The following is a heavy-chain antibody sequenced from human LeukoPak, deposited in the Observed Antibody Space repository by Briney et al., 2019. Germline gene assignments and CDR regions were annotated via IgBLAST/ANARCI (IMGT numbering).Heavy chain of an antibody. V-gene: IGHV1-69*13. CDR1: GGTFSSYA. CDR2: IIPIFGTA. D-gene: IGHD2-15*01. Sequence: SVKVSCKASGGTFSSYAISWVRQAPGQGLEWMGGIIPIFGTANYAQKFQGRVTITADESTSTAYMELSSLRSEDTAVYYCAGVASRRYCSGGSCYQFDYWGQGTLVTVSS. J-gene: IGHJ4*02. CDR3: AGVASRRYCSGGSCYQFDY.